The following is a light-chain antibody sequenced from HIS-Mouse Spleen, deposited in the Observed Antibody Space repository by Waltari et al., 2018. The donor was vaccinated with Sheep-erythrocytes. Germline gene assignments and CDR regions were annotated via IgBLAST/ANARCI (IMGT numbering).Light chain of an antibody. CDR2: DAS. CDR3: QQRSNWYT. CDR1: QSVGSY. V-gene: IGKV3-11*01. Sequence: EIVLTQSPATLSLSPGERATPSCRASQSVGSYLAWYQQKPGQAPRLLIYDASNRATGIPARFSGSGSGTDFTLTISSLEPEDFAVYYCQQRSNWYTFGQGTKLEIK. J-gene: IGKJ2*01.